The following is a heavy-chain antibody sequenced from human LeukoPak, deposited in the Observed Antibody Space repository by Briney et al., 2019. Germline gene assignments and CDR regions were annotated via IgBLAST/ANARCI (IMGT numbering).Heavy chain of an antibody. J-gene: IGHJ6*03. D-gene: IGHD3-9*01. V-gene: IGHV1-2*02. CDR2: INPNSGGT. CDR1: GYTFTGYY. Sequence: EASVKVSCKASGYTFTGYYMHWVRQAPGQGLEWMGWINPNSGGTNYAQKFQGRVTMTRDTSISTAYMELSRLRSDDTAVYYCARDLELRYFDWLGLGYYMDVWGKGTTVTISS. CDR3: ARDLELRYFDWLGLGYYMDV.